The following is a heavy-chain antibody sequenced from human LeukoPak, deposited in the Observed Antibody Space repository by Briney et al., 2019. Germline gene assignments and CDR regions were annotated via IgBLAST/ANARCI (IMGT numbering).Heavy chain of an antibody. CDR3: AKASADWYFDL. CDR2: ISWNSGTV. V-gene: IGHV3-9*03. D-gene: IGHD2-2*01. CDR1: GFNFNDYA. Sequence: PGRSLRLSCAASGFNFNDYAMHWVRQAPGKGLEWVSGISWNSGTVAYADSVKGRFTISRDNSKKSLYLQMNRLRAEDMALYYCAKASADWYFDLWGRGTLVTVSS. J-gene: IGHJ2*01.